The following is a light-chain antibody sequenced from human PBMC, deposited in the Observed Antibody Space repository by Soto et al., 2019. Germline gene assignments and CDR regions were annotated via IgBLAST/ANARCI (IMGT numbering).Light chain of an antibody. CDR2: GAS. V-gene: IGKV3-20*01. Sequence: ESVLTQSPGTLSLSPGERATLSCRASQSVSSNSLAWYQQKPGQAPRLLIYGASSRATGTPDRFSGSGSGTGFARTISRLEPEDFAVYYCQQFGGSQPSWTFGQGTKVEI. CDR1: QSVSSNS. CDR3: QQFGGSQPSWT. J-gene: IGKJ1*01.